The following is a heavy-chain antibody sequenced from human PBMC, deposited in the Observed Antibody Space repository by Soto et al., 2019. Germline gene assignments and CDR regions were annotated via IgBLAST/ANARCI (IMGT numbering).Heavy chain of an antibody. CDR1: EFTFRTYA. Sequence: EVQLLESGGGLVQSGGSLRLACAASEFTFRTYAMSWVRQAPGKGLEWVSSITASVIITYYADSVKGRFTISRDNSKNTLYLQMNSLRAEDTALYYCAKARGDSSGSYSFDSWGQGTLVTVSS. CDR3: AKARGDSSGSYSFDS. J-gene: IGHJ4*02. V-gene: IGHV3-23*01. CDR2: ITASVIIT. D-gene: IGHD6-19*01.